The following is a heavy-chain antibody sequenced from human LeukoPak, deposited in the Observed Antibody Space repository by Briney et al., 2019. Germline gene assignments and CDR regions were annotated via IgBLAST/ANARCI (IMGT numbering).Heavy chain of an antibody. Sequence: GGSLRLSCAASGFTFRTNGMHWVRHAPGKGLEWVAVISYDEKTQYYADSVKGRFTISRDNSKNTLYLQMNSLRAEDTAVYYCAREGITAGVNLDYWGQGTLVTVSS. J-gene: IGHJ4*02. D-gene: IGHD1-14*01. V-gene: IGHV3-30*03. CDR1: GFTFRTNG. CDR2: ISYDEKTQ. CDR3: AREGITAGVNLDY.